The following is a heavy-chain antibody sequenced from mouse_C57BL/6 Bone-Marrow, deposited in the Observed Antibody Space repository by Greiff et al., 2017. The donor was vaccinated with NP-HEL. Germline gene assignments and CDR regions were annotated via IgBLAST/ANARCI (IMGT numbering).Heavy chain of an antibody. Sequence: EVQVVESGEGLVKPGGSLKLSCAASGFTFSSYAMSWVRQTPEKRLEWVAYISSGGDYIYYADTVKGRFTISRDNARNTLYLQMSSLKSEDTAMYYCTRRGYDYDPAWFADWGQGTLVTVSA. J-gene: IGHJ3*01. CDR3: TRRGYDYDPAWFAD. CDR1: GFTFSSYA. D-gene: IGHD2-14*01. CDR2: ISSGGDYI. V-gene: IGHV5-9-1*02.